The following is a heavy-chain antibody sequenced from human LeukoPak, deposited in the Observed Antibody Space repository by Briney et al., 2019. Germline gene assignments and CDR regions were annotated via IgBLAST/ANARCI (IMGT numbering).Heavy chain of an antibody. Sequence: GGSLRLSCAASGFTFRTYGMRWVRQAPGKGLEWVAAISYDGSNKYYADSVKGRFTISRDNSKNTLYLQMNSLRAEDTAVYYCAKDFQQQPGVIDYWGQGTLVTVSS. D-gene: IGHD6-13*01. CDR3: AKDFQQQPGVIDY. J-gene: IGHJ4*02. CDR2: ISYDGSNK. CDR1: GFTFRTYG. V-gene: IGHV3-30*18.